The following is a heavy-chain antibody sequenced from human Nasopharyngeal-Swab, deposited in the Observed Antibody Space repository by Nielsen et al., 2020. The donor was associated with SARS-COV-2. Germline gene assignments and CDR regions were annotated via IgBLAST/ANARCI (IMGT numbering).Heavy chain of an antibody. CDR3: SRAFYDILTGYYAPDHFDY. D-gene: IGHD3-9*01. J-gene: IGHJ4*02. Sequence: GESLKISCTTSGFTFGDYGMSWFRQAPGKGLEWAGFIRSNIHGGKTAYDASVKGRFTISRDDSKNIAYLQMTSLKNEETAVYYCSRAFYDILTGYYAPDHFDYWGQGTLVTVSS. CDR2: IRSNIHGGKT. V-gene: IGHV3-49*03. CDR1: GFTFGDYG.